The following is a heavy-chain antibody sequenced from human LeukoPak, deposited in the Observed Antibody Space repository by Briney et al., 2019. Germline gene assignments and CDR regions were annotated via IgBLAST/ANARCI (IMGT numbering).Heavy chain of an antibody. J-gene: IGHJ4*02. D-gene: IGHD3-9*01. Sequence: SETLSLTCTVSGGSISSSSYYWGWIRQPPGKGLEWIGSIYYSGSTYYNPSLKSRVTISVDTSKNQFSLKLSSVTAADTAVYYCARGYFDWLLPDKYYFDYWGQGTLVTVSS. CDR1: GGSISSSSYY. CDR3: ARGYFDWLLPDKYYFDY. CDR2: IYYSGST. V-gene: IGHV4-39*07.